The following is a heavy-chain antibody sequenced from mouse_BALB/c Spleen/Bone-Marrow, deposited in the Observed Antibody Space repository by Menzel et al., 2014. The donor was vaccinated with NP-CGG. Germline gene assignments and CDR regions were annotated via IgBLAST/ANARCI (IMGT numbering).Heavy chain of an antibody. Sequence: EVQLQQSGAELVKPGASVKLSCTASGFNIKDTYMHWVKQRPEQGLEWIGRIDTANGNTKYDPKFQGKATITADTSSNTAYLQLSSLTSEDTAVYYCARYDNGLMDYWGQGTSVTVSS. D-gene: IGHD2-4*01. CDR2: IDTANGNT. J-gene: IGHJ4*01. V-gene: IGHV14-3*02. CDR1: GFNIKDTY. CDR3: ARYDNGLMDY.